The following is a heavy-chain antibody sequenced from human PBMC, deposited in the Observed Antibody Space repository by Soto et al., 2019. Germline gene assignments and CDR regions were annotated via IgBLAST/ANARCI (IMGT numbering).Heavy chain of an antibody. V-gene: IGHV5-51*01. Sequence: ESLKISCKGSGYSFTSYWIGWVRQMPGKGLEWMGIIYPGDSDTRYSPSFQGQVTISADKSISTAYLQWSSLKASDTAMYYCASSSFTIFGVDYYYMDVWGKGTTVTVSS. CDR2: IYPGDSDT. CDR3: ASSSFTIFGVDYYYMDV. CDR1: GYSFTSYW. J-gene: IGHJ6*03. D-gene: IGHD3-3*01.